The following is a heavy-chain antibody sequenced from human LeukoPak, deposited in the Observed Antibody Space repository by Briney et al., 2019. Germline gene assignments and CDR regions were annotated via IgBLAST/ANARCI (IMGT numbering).Heavy chain of an antibody. V-gene: IGHV4-39*01. CDR3: ARQNHSSSWRRYYYYYGMDV. Sequence: SETLSLTCTVSGGSISSSSYYWGWIRQPPGKGLEWIGSIYYSGSTYYNPSLKSRVTISVDTSKNQFSLKLSSVTAADTAVYYCARQNHSSSWRRYYYYYGMDVWGQGTTVTVSS. CDR2: IYYSGST. D-gene: IGHD6-13*01. J-gene: IGHJ6*02. CDR1: GGSISSSSYY.